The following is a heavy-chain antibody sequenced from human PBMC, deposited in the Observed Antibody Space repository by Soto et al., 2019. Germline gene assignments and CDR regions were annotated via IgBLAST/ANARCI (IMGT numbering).Heavy chain of an antibody. CDR3: ARARSPRTATNFDY. CDR2: ISSNGGST. CDR1: GFTFSSYA. D-gene: IGHD5-18*01. Sequence: PGGSLRLSCAASGFTFSSYAMHWVRQAPGKGLEYVSAISSNGGSTYYANSVKGRFTISRDNSKNTLYLQMGSLRAEDMAVYYCARARSPRTATNFDYWGQGTLVTAPQ. V-gene: IGHV3-64*01. J-gene: IGHJ4*02.